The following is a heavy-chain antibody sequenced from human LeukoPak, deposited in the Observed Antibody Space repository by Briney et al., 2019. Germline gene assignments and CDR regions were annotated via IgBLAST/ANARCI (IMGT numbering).Heavy chain of an antibody. CDR3: ARGGALWDIVLQPPET. CDR1: GFIFSSYS. CDR2: ISDDGSKQ. Sequence: GRSLRLSCVASGFIFSSYSMHWVRQAPGKGLEWVTIISDDGSKQDYADSVKGRFTISRDNSKNTLYLQMNSLRVEDTAVYYCARGGALWDIVLQPPETWGQGTLVTVSS. J-gene: IGHJ5*02. D-gene: IGHD2-8*01. V-gene: IGHV3-30*03.